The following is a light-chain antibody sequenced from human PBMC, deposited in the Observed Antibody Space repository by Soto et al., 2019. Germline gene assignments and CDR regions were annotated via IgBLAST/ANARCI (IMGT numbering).Light chain of an antibody. CDR2: EVS. V-gene: IGLV2-14*01. CDR3: SSYSSSSTLFV. Sequence: QSVLGQPASVSGSPGQSITISCTGTSSDVGAYKYVSWYQQHPGKAPKVMIYEVSNRPSGVSNRFSGSKSGNTASLTISGLQAEDEADYFCSSYSSSSTLFVFGTGTKVTVL. J-gene: IGLJ1*01. CDR1: SSDVGAYKY.